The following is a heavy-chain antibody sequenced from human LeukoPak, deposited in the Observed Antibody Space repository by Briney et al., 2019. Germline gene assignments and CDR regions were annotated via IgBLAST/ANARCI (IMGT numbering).Heavy chain of an antibody. CDR3: AMGYDTSGYAPIDR. CDR2: FDPEVGGE. J-gene: IGHJ3*02. CDR1: VNTLPQSS. Sequence: GASVKVSCKVCVNTLPQSSIHWVRQAPGKAREGVGGFDPEVGGEVKAQKFQGRITMTEDTSTETAYMDLSSLRREDTAVYYRAMGYDTSGYAPIDRWGQRTMVTVS. D-gene: IGHD3-22*01. V-gene: IGHV1-24*01.